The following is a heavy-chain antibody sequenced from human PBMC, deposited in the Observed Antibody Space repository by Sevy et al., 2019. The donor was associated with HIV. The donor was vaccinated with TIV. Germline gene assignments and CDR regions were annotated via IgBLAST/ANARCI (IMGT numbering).Heavy chain of an antibody. CDR1: GASIRSYS. CDR3: ARLECSGEDNCYNH. V-gene: IGHV4-59*01. D-gene: IGHD2-15*01. CDR2: IFYRGTT. J-gene: IGHJ5*02. Sequence: SETLSLTCNVSGASIRSYSWTRIRQPPGKGLEWIGNIFYRGTTDYNPSLKSRVTISVDTSQNQVSLWVNSVTASDTAVYFCARLECSGEDNCYNHWGQGTPVTVSS.